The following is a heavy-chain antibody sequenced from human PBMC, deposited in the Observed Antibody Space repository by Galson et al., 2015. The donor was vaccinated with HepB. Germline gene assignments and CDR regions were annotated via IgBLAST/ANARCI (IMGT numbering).Heavy chain of an antibody. CDR3: SKDGSTLKWLHDN. D-gene: IGHD5-12*01. CDR1: GFTFGSYA. J-gene: IGHJ4*02. V-gene: IGHV3-23*01. CDR2: ISGDGAVT. Sequence: SLRLSCAASGFTFGSYAMSWVRQSPGKGLEWVSVISGDGAVTYYADSVRGRFIISRDNSKNMLYLQTNSLRVEGTAVYYCSKDGSTLKWLHDNWGQGALVTVSS.